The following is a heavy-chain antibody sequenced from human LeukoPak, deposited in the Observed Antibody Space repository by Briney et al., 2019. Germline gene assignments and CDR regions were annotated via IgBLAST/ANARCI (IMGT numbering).Heavy chain of an antibody. CDR1: GCTFDDYG. CDR2: INWNGGRT. D-gene: IGHD6-19*01. CDR3: AKLAGTGGFDY. Sequence: GRSLRLSCAASGCTFDDYGMSWVPQAPGKGLEWVSGINWNGGRTGYADSVKGRLTISRDNAKNSLYLQMNSLRAEDTALYYCAKLAGTGGFDYWGQGTLVTVSS. V-gene: IGHV3-20*04. J-gene: IGHJ4*02.